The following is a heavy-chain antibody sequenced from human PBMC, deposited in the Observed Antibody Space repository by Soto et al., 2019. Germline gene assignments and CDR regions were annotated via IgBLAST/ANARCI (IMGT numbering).Heavy chain of an antibody. Sequence: ASVKVSCKASGYTFTSYDINWVRQATGQGLEWMGWMNPNSGNTGYAQKFQGRVTMTRNTSISTAYMELSSLRSEDTAVYYCARGCITGRDYYFDYWGQGTLVTVSS. CDR1: GYTFTSYD. V-gene: IGHV1-8*01. D-gene: IGHD1-20*01. J-gene: IGHJ4*02. CDR3: ARGCITGRDYYFDY. CDR2: MNPNSGNT.